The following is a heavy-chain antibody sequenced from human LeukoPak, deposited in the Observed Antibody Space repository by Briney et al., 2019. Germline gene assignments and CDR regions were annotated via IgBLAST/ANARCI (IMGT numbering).Heavy chain of an antibody. CDR1: GYRLTDNW. D-gene: IGHD6-19*01. J-gene: IGHJ6*03. V-gene: IGHV5-51*01. CDR2: IYPGDSDT. Sequence: GESLKISCKISGYRLTDNWIGWVRQVPGKGLEWMGLIYPGDSDTRYSPSFQGQVTISADKSISTAYLQWSSLKASDTAMYYCARRSSTRYYYYYMDVWGKGTTVTVSS. CDR3: ARRSSTRYYYYYMDV.